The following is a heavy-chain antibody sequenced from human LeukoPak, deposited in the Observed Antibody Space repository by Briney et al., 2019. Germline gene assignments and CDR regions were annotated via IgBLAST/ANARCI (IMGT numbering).Heavy chain of an antibody. Sequence: PGGSLRLSCAASGFTFSNAWMSWVRQAPGKGLEWVSAISGSGGSTYYADSVKGRFTISRDNSKNTLYLQMNSLRAEDTAVYYCAKELNYYDSSGYDYWGQGTLVTVSS. D-gene: IGHD3-22*01. CDR1: GFTFSNAW. CDR2: ISGSGGST. J-gene: IGHJ4*02. V-gene: IGHV3-23*01. CDR3: AKELNYYDSSGYDY.